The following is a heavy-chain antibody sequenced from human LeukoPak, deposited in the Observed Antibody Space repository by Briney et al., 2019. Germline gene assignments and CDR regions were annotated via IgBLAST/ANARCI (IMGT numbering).Heavy chain of an antibody. CDR1: DFTFSTYA. CDR2: ISPKSNSK. D-gene: IGHD3-10*01. CDR3: ARASSIDY. Sequence: GGSLRLSCADSDFTFSTYAMNWVRQAPGKGLEWVAYISPKSNSKYYAESVKGRFTISRDNAKNSLYLKMNSLRAEETAVYYCARASSIDYWGQGTLVTVSS. V-gene: IGHV3-48*04. J-gene: IGHJ4*02.